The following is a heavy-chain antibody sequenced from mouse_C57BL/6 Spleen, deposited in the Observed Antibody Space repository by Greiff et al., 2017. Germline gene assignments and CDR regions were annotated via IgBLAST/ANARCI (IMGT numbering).Heavy chain of an antibody. CDR2: ICSGGSYT. D-gene: IGHD1-1*01. J-gene: IGHJ1*03. V-gene: IGHV5-6*01. CDR1: GFTFSSYG. Sequence: EVQLVESGGDLVKPGGSLKLSCAASGFTFSSYGMSWVRQTPDKRLEWVATICSGGSYTYYPDNVKGRFTLARDNAKNTLYLQMSSLKSEDTAMYYCARHYYGSSYDWYFDVWGTGTTVTVSS. CDR3: ARHYYGSSYDWYFDV.